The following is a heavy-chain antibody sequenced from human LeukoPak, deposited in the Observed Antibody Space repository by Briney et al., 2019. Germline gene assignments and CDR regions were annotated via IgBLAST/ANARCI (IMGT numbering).Heavy chain of an antibody. D-gene: IGHD3-22*01. CDR2: INHSGST. CDR1: GGSFSGYY. J-gene: IGHJ4*02. CDR3: ARGGRGVSSGYYQRRFDY. V-gene: IGHV4-34*01. Sequence: PSETLSLTCAVYGGSFSGYYWSWIRQPPGKGLEWIEEINHSGSTNYNPSLKSRVTISVDTSKNQFSLKLSSVTAADTAVYYCARGGRGVSSGYYQRRFDYWGQGTLVTVSS.